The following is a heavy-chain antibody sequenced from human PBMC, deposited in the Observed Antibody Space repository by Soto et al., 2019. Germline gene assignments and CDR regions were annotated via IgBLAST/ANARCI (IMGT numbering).Heavy chain of an antibody. CDR3: ALVERGTATTVVDAFDI. CDR2: MSHSGGT. V-gene: IGHV4-61*01. D-gene: IGHD1-1*01. CDR1: GGFVSSGSYY. J-gene: IGHJ3*02. Sequence: SETVSLTCAVYGGFVSSGSYYWSWIRQPPGKGLEWIGEMSHSGGTHFNPSLKSRVTISVDTSKNQFSLKMSSVTAADTALYYCALVERGTATTVVDAFDIWGPGTMVTVSS.